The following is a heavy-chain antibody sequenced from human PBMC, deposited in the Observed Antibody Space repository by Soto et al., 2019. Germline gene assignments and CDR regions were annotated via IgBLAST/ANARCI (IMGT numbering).Heavy chain of an antibody. CDR1: GYTFSNFY. J-gene: IGHJ3*02. CDR2: IDPSAGDT. CDR3: ARRETMFGEDTFDI. D-gene: IGHD3-10*02. V-gene: IGHV1-46*01. Sequence: ASVKVSCKASGYTFSNFYIHWIRQAPGQGLEWMGIIDPSAGDTSYPQKFQGRVTMTSDTSTSTVFLDVRSLGSEDTAVYYCARRETMFGEDTFDIWGQGTLVTVSS.